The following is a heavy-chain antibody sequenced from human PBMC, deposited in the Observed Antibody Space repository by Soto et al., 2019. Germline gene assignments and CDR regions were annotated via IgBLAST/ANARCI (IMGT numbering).Heavy chain of an antibody. Sequence: PGGSLRLSCAASGCTFSSYTMNWVRKAQGKGLEWVSAISGGSDYIYYADSVKGRFTISRENPQNSLFRXMNSLRVENTDVCYCARYPSGAPRAFDYWDQGSPLTVYS. CDR3: ARYPSGAPRAFDY. V-gene: IGHV3-21*06. CDR1: GCTFSSYT. D-gene: IGHD3-3*01. J-gene: IGHJ4*02. CDR2: ISGGSDYI.